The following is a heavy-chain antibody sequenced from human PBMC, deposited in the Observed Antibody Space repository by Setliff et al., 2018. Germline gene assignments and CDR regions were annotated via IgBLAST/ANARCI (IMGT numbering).Heavy chain of an antibody. CDR3: AKDMERVILVGVTDAFDI. J-gene: IGHJ3*02. CDR2: IYYSGST. D-gene: IGHD1-1*01. V-gene: IGHV4-59*01. Sequence: SETLSLACAVYGGSFSTYYWIWIRQPPGKGLEWIGYIYYSGSTNYNPSLKGRFTISRDNAKNSLYLQMNSLRAEDTALYYCAKDMERVILVGVTDAFDIWGQGTMVTVSS. CDR1: GGSFSTYY.